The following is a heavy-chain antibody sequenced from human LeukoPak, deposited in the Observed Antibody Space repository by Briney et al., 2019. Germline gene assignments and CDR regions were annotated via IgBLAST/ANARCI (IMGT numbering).Heavy chain of an antibody. D-gene: IGHD6-13*01. J-gene: IGHJ4*02. Sequence: GGSLRLSCAASGFTFSSYGMHWVRQAPGKGLEWVAIIWYDGSNKYYADFVKGRFTVSKDNSKNMLHLQMSSLRAEDTAVYYCATEHGERSIWFTRFDYWGRGTLVTVSS. CDR1: GFTFSSYG. CDR2: IWYDGSNK. CDR3: ATEHGERSIWFTRFDY. V-gene: IGHV3-33*01.